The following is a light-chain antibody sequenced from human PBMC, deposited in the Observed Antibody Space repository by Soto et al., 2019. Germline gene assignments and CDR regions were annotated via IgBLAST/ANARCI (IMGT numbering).Light chain of an antibody. Sequence: AIQMTQSPSSLSASVGDTVTITCRASQGISSDLSWYQQKPGTAPKLLIYAASTLHNGVPSRFSGSGSGTDFTLTISSLLPEDFATYYCLQDDSYIQSFGQGTKVEVK. CDR1: QGISSD. V-gene: IGKV1-6*01. CDR3: LQDDSYIQS. J-gene: IGKJ1*01. CDR2: AAS.